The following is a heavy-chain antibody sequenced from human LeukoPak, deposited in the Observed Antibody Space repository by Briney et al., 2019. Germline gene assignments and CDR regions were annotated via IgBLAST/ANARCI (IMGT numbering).Heavy chain of an antibody. Sequence: SETLSLTCTVSGGSISSYYWSWIRQPPGKGLEWIGYIYYSGSTNYNPSLTSRVTISLDTSKNQFSLNLSSVTAADTAVYYCARRRGDFWSDYYAFDYWGQGTLVTISS. CDR2: IYYSGST. CDR1: GGSISSYY. D-gene: IGHD3-3*01. CDR3: ARRRGDFWSDYYAFDY. J-gene: IGHJ4*02. V-gene: IGHV4-59*08.